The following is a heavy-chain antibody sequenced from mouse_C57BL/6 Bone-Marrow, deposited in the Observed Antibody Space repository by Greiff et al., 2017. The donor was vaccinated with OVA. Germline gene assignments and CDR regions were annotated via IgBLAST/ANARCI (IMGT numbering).Heavy chain of an antibody. Sequence: EVMLVESGGGLVKPGGSLKLSCAASGFTFSDYGMHWVRQAPEKGLEWVAYISSGSSTIYYADTVKGRFTISRDNAKNTLFLQMTSLRSEDTAMYYCARGYYYGSRGGYARDYWGQGTSVTVSS. D-gene: IGHD1-1*01. V-gene: IGHV5-17*01. CDR2: ISSGSSTI. CDR1: GFTFSDYG. J-gene: IGHJ4*01. CDR3: ARGYYYGSRGGYARDY.